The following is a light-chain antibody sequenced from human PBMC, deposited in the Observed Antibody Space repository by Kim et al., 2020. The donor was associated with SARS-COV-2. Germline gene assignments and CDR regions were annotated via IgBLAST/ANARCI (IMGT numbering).Light chain of an antibody. CDR2: DAS. V-gene: IGKV1-33*01. J-gene: IGKJ1*01. CDR3: LQYYNVPPWK. Sequence: DIQMTQSPPSLSASVGDRVTITCQASQDISNYLNWYQQKPGKAPKLLIYDASNLETGVPSRFRGGGSGTEFTFTITSLQPEDIATYYCLQYYNVPPWKFGQGTKVDIK. CDR1: QDISNY.